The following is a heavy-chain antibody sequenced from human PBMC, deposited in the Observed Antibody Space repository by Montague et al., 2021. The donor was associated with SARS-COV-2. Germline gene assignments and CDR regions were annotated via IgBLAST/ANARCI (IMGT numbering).Heavy chain of an antibody. D-gene: IGHD3-3*01. CDR1: GFTFSSYA. CDR3: AKDPHYDFWSGYYFDY. V-gene: IGHV3-23*01. Sequence: SLRLSCAASGFTFSSYAMSWVRQAPGKGLEWVSAISGSGGSTYYADPVKGRFTISRDNSKNTLYLQMNSLRAEDTAVYYCAKDPHYDFWSGYYFDYWGQGTLVTVSS. CDR2: ISGSGGST. J-gene: IGHJ4*02.